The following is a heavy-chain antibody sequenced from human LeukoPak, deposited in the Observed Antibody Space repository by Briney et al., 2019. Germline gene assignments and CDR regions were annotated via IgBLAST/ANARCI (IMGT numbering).Heavy chain of an antibody. J-gene: IGHJ5*02. CDR1: GFTFNGSA. CDR2: IRSKANSYAT. V-gene: IGHV3-73*01. Sequence: GGSLRLSCAASGFTFNGSAMHWVRQASGKGLEWVGRIRSKANSYATAYAASVKGRFTISRDDSKNTAYLQMSSLKTEDTAVYYCTRGSGSFDPWGQGTLVTVSS. CDR3: TRGSGSFDP. D-gene: IGHD3-10*01.